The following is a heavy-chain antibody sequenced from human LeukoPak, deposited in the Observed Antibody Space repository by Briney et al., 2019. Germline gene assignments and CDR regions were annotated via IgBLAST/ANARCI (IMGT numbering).Heavy chain of an antibody. D-gene: IGHD1-1*01. V-gene: IGHV1-2*02. CDR3: AREEDCGTARCSNDH. J-gene: IGHJ4*02. CDR2: INPKNGGT. Sequence: ASVKVSCKASGYTFTAYEMHWVRQAPGQGLEYVGWINPKNGGTNSAQNFQDRVTMTWDTSVSTVYMELSRLRSDDTAVYYCAREEDCGTARCSNDHWGQGTLVTVSS. CDR1: GYTFTAYE.